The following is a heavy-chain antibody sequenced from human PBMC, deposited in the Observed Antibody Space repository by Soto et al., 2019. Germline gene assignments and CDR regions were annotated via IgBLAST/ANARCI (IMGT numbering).Heavy chain of an antibody. CDR3: ASESRCVNGASGNAFHL. CDR1: GGSISTYY. CDR2: MYYSGST. V-gene: IGHV4-59*08. Sequence: QVELQESGPGLVTPSETLSLTCTVSGGSISTYYWTWLRQSPEKGLEWLGNMYYSGSTNYSPSLTSRLTISLLTSNNQFSLKLRSVPAAHTPVYYCASESRCVNGASGNAFHLWGRATKVTVSS. D-gene: IGHD2-8*01. J-gene: IGHJ3*01.